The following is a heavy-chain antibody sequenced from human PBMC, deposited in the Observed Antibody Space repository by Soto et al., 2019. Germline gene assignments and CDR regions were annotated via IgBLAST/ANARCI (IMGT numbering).Heavy chain of an antibody. V-gene: IGHV4-34*01. CDR2: INHSGST. D-gene: IGHD3-10*01. J-gene: IGHJ6*02. CDR3: ARVSGLYYNGMEG. CDR1: GGSFSGYY. Sequence: SETVSLTCAVYGGSFSGYYWSWIRQPPGKGLEWIGEINHSGSTNYNPPLKSRVTISVDASKNQFSLKLSSVPAADTAVYYCARVSGLYYNGMEGWGQGSTVTV.